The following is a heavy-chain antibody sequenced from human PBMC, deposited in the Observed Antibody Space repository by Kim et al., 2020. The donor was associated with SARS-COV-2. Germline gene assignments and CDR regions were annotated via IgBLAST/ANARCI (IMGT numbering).Heavy chain of an antibody. J-gene: IGHJ6*02. D-gene: IGHD6-19*01. CDR3: CRIAVAGIDYYYGMDV. V-gene: IGHV3-49*03. CDR1: GFTFGDYA. Sequence: GGSLRLSCTASGFTFGDYAMSWFRQAPGKGLEWVGFIRSKAYGGTTEYAASVKGRFTISRDDSKSIAYLQMNSLKTEDTAVYYCCRIAVAGIDYYYGMDVWGQGTTVTVSS. CDR2: IRSKAYGGTT.